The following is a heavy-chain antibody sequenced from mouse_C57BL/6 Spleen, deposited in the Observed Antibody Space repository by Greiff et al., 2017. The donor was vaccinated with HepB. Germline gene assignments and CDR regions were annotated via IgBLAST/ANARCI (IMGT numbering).Heavy chain of an antibody. D-gene: IGHD1-1*01. CDR2: ISYDGSN. Sequence: EVKLVESGPGLVKPSQSLSLTCSVTGYSITSGYYWNWIRQFPGNKLEWMGYISYDGSNNYNPSLKNRISITRDTSKNQFFLKLNSVTTEDTATYYCARGDTTVVRYFDVWGTGTTVTVSS. CDR1: GYSITSGYY. CDR3: ARGDTTVVRYFDV. V-gene: IGHV3-6*01. J-gene: IGHJ1*03.